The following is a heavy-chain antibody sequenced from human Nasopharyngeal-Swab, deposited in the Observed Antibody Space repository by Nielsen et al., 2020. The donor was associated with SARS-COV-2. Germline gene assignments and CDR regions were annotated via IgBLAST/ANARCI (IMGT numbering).Heavy chain of an antibody. V-gene: IGHV3-7*01. CDR1: EFTLSSYW. J-gene: IGHJ6*03. CDR2: IKQDGSEK. D-gene: IGHD5-18*01. CDR3: ARYSYGYHYYYYMDV. Sequence: GESLKISCAPSEFTLSSYWMHWVRQAPGKGPEWVANIKQDGSEKYYVDSVKGRFTISRDNAKNSLYLQMNSLRAEDTAVYYCARYSYGYHYYYYMDVWGKGTTVTVSS.